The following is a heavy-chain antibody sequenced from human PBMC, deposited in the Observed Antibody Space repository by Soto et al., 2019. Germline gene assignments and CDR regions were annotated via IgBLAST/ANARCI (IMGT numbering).Heavy chain of an antibody. V-gene: IGHV3-23*01. Sequence: GGSLRLSCAASGFTFSSYAMSWVRQAPGKGLEWVSAISGSGGSTYYADSVKGRFTISRDNSKNTLYLQMNSLRAEDTAVYYCAKSIRGPGGDCYPYYFDYWGQGTLVTVSS. D-gene: IGHD2-21*02. CDR1: GFTFSSYA. CDR2: ISGSGGST. CDR3: AKSIRGPGGDCYPYYFDY. J-gene: IGHJ4*02.